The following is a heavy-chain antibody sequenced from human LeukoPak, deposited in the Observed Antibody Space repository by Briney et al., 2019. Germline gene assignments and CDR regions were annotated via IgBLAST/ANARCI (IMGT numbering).Heavy chain of an antibody. Sequence: SETLSLTCTVSGGSISSSSYYWGWIRQPPGKGLEWIGSIYYSGNTFYNPSLKSRVTISLDTSKNQFSLKLSSVTAADTAVYYCARANWDFDYWGQGTLVTVSS. CDR3: ARANWDFDY. J-gene: IGHJ4*02. V-gene: IGHV4-39*07. CDR1: GGSISSSSYY. CDR2: IYYSGNT. D-gene: IGHD7-27*01.